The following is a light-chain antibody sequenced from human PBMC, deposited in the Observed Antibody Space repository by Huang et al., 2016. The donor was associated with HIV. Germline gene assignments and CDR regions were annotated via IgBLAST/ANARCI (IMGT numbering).Light chain of an antibody. CDR2: CAS. V-gene: IGKV3-15*01. CDR3: QQYDNWPLT. J-gene: IGKJ5*01. Sequence: ERVMAQSPDTLSVAPGERVTLSCRDSKSVSSNLARYQQKPGQAPRLLIQCASTRATGIPAMFSGSGSGTEFTLASSSLQSEDSGVYFCQQYDNWPLTFGQGTRLEIK. CDR1: KSVSSN.